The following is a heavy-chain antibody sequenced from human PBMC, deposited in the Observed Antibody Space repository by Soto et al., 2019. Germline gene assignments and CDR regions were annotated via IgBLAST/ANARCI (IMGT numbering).Heavy chain of an antibody. CDR2: IYHSGST. CDR3: AREGVRFLEWLPIDY. V-gene: IGHV4-38-2*02. CDR1: GYSISSGYY. Sequence: SETLSLTCTVSGYSISSGYYWGWIRQPPGKGLEWIGSIYHSGSTYYNPSLKSRVTITVDTSTNHFSLKLSSVTAADTAVYYCAREGVRFLEWLPIDYWGQGTLVTVSS. D-gene: IGHD3-3*01. J-gene: IGHJ4*02.